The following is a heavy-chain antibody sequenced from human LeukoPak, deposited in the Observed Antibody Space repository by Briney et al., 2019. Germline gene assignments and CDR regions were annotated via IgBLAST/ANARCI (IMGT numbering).Heavy chain of an antibody. CDR3: AADLGIVGTTRRGYYYYYLDV. D-gene: IGHD1-26*01. CDR1: GYSVTSYN. J-gene: IGHJ6*03. V-gene: IGHV1-46*01. CDR2: IKPSGGDT. Sequence: AAVKVSCKTSGYSVTSYNLLCGRQAPGHRVEWMGIIKPSGGDTNDAQKFQEIVTITRDMSTSTAYMELRSLTSEDTGVYYCAADLGIVGTTRRGYYYYYLDVWGKGTTVTVSS.